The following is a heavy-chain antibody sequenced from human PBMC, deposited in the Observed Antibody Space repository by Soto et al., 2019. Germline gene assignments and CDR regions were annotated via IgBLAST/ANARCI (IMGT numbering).Heavy chain of an antibody. D-gene: IGHD6-13*01. Sequence: ASVKVSCKASGYTFTSYGIHWVRQAPGQRLEWMGWINAANGDTKYSPKFQGRVTITRDTSASTAYMELSSLRSEDTAVYYCVRRHVSATGIDWFDPWGKGTLVTVSS. J-gene: IGHJ5*02. CDR1: GYTFTSYG. CDR3: VRRHVSATGIDWFDP. V-gene: IGHV1-3*01. CDR2: INAANGDT.